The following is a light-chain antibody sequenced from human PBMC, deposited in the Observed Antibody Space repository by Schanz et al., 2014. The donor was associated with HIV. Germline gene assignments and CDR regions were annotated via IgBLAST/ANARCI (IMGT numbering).Light chain of an antibody. V-gene: IGKV3-20*01. CDR1: QRLSSSY. CDR3: QKYNSAPCT. CDR2: ATS. J-gene: IGKJ1*01. Sequence: EIVLTQSPGSLSLSPGGRATLSCGASQRLSSSYLAWYQQKRDQPPRLVIYATSTRAAGIPDRFSGSGSGTDFTLTISSLQPEDVGTYYCQKYNSAPCTFGQGTKVEIK.